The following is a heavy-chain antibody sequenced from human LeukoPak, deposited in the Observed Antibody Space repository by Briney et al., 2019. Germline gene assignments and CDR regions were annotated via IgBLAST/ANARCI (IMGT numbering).Heavy chain of an antibody. D-gene: IGHD5-18*01. Sequence: PSATLSLTCTVSGGSISSYYWSWIRQPPGKGLEWIGYIYYSGSTNYNPSLKSRVTISVDTSKNQFSLKLSSVTAADTAVYYCARGERGYPFDYWGQGTLVTASS. CDR3: ARGERGYPFDY. CDR2: IYYSGST. J-gene: IGHJ4*02. V-gene: IGHV4-59*01. CDR1: GGSISSYY.